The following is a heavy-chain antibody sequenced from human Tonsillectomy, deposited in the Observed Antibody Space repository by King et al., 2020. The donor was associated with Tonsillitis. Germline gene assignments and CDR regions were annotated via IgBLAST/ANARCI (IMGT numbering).Heavy chain of an antibody. CDR1: GYTFNTYG. Sequence: VQLVESGAEVKKPGASVKVSCKASGYTFNTYGISWVRQAPGQGLEWMGWISAYNGNTNYAQKLQGRVTMTTDTSTSTAYMELRSLRSDDTAVYYCAKVPPLLWFGDHYAFDIWGQGTMVTVSS. D-gene: IGHD3-10*01. CDR3: AKVPPLLWFGDHYAFDI. V-gene: IGHV1-18*01. CDR2: ISAYNGNT. J-gene: IGHJ3*02.